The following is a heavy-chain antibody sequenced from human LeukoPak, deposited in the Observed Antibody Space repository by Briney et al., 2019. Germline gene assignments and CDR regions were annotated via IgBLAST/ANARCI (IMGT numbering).Heavy chain of an antibody. CDR3: ARAEGYSGYAWGY. CDR1: GGSISSYY. CDR2: IYYSGST. D-gene: IGHD5-12*01. V-gene: IGHV4-59*01. J-gene: IGHJ4*02. Sequence: PSKTLSLTCTVSGGSISSYYWSWIRQPPGKGLEWIGYIYYSGSTNYNPSLKSRVTISVDTSKNQFSLKLSSVTAADTAVYYCARAEGYSGYAWGYWGQGTLVTVSS.